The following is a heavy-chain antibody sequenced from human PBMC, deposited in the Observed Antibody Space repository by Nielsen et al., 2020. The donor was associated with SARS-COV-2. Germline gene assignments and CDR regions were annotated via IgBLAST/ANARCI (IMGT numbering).Heavy chain of an antibody. D-gene: IGHD3-10*01. CDR2: IYYSGST. J-gene: IGHJ6*02. CDR3: AREALKELLWFGESSSYYSMDV. V-gene: IGHV4-31*03. CDR1: GGSISSGGYY. Sequence: SETLSLTCTVSGGSISSGGYYWSWIRQHPGKGLEWIGYIYYSGSTYYNPSLKSRVTISVDTSKNQFSLKLSSVTAADTAVYYCAREALKELLWFGESSSYYSMDVWGQGTTVTVSS.